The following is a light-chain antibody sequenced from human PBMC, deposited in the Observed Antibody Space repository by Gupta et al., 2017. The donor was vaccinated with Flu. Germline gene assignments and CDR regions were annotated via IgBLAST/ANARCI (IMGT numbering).Light chain of an antibody. CDR3: AAWDDSRNGYV. CDR1: SSNIGSNT. CDR2: SNN. J-gene: IGLJ1*01. Sequence: QSVLPQPPSASGTPGQRVTLSCSGSSSNIGSNTVNWYQQLPGTAPKLLIYSNNQRPSGVPDRFSGSKSGTSASLAISGLQAEDEADYYCAAWDDSRNGYVFGTGTKVTVL. V-gene: IGLV1-44*01.